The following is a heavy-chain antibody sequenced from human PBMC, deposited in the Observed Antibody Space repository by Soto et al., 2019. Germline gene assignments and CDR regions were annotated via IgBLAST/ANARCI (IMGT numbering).Heavy chain of an antibody. CDR1: GYSFTTSG. Sequence: SVKVSCRIPGYSFTTSGISWVRRAPGQGLEWMGWTSSNNGKTKYAQKFQGRVTMTTDKSTNTVHMELRSLRSGDTAVYYCARTSVAQSEDYFDYWGQGTLVTVSS. D-gene: IGHD5-12*01. CDR2: TSSNNGKT. J-gene: IGHJ4*02. CDR3: ARTSVAQSEDYFDY. V-gene: IGHV1-18*01.